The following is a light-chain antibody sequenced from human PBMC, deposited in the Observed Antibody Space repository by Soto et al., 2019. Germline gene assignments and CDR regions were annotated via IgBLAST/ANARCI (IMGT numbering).Light chain of an antibody. CDR1: SSDVGGYNY. CDR3: SSYGGSNDDVI. Sequence: QSALTQPPSASGSPGQSVTISCTGTSSDVGGYNYVSWYQHHPGKGPKLMIYEVTKRPSGVPDRFSGSKSGNTASLTVFGLQADDEAYYYCSSYGGSNDDVIFGGGTKLTVL. CDR2: EVT. V-gene: IGLV2-8*01. J-gene: IGLJ2*01.